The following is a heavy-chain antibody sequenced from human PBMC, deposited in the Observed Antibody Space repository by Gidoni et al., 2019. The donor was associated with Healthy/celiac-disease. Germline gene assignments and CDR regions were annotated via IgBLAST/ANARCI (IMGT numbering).Heavy chain of an antibody. J-gene: IGHJ4*02. CDR2: IYAGVST. V-gene: IGHV4-4*07. CDR1: GGSISTHY. CDR3: ARDRWELGGFDY. D-gene: IGHD1-26*01. Sequence: QVQLQESGPGLVTPSETLSLPCTVSGGSISTHYWSWIRPPAGKGLEWIGRIYAGVSTNYNPSLKSRVTLSGDTSKKQFSLNLISVTAADTAVYYCARDRWELGGFDYWGQGTLVTVSS.